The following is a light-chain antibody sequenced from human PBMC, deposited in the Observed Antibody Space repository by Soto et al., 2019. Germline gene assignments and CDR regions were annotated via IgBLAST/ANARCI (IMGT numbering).Light chain of an antibody. Sequence: DIQMTQSPSSLSASVGDRVTITCRASQSISSYLNWYQQKPGKAPKLLIYAASSLQSGVPSRFSGSGSGTDFTLTISSLQPEDFATYSCQQSYSTPLTFGGVTKVDIK. CDR3: QQSYSTPLT. V-gene: IGKV1-39*01. CDR1: QSISSY. CDR2: AAS. J-gene: IGKJ4*01.